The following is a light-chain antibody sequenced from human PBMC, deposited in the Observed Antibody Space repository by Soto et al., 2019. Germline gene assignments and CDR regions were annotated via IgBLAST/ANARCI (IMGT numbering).Light chain of an antibody. V-gene: IGLV2-14*01. CDR2: EVS. CDR1: SSDVGAYNY. J-gene: IGLJ2*01. CDR3: SSYTSSSTLVV. Sequence: QSALTQPASVSGSPGQSITISCTGSSSDVGAYNYVSWYQQHPGKPPKLVIYEVSNRPSGVSNRFSGSKSGNTASLTISGLQAEDEADYYCSSYTSSSTLVVFGGGTKLTVL.